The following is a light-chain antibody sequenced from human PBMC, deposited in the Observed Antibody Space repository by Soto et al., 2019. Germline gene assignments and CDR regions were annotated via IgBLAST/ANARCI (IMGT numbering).Light chain of an antibody. Sequence: QSVLTQSPSASASLGASVKLTCTLSSGHSSYAIAWHQQQPEKGPRYLMKLNSDGSHGRGDGIPDRFSGSSSGAARYLTISSVQSEDEADYYCQTWGTGIVIFGGGTKLTVL. CDR2: LNSDGSH. CDR3: QTWGTGIVI. V-gene: IGLV4-69*01. J-gene: IGLJ2*01. CDR1: SGHSSYA.